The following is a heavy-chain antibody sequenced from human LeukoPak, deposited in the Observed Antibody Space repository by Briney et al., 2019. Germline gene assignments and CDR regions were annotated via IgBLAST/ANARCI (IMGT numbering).Heavy chain of an antibody. CDR1: GFTFSSYW. CDR2: ISGSSSYL. CDR3: AELGITMIGGV. Sequence: GGSLRLSCAASGFTFSSYWMSWVRQAPGKGLEWVSCISGSSSYLKYADSVKGRFTISRDNAKNSLYLQMNSLRAEDTAVYYCAELGITMIGGVWGKGTTVTISS. J-gene: IGHJ6*04. V-gene: IGHV3-21*01. D-gene: IGHD3-10*02.